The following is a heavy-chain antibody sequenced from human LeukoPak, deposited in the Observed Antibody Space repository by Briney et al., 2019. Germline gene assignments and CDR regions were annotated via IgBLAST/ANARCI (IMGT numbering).Heavy chain of an antibody. CDR2: IYYSGST. CDR1: GGSISSYY. J-gene: IGHJ3*02. D-gene: IGHD6-13*01. Sequence: SETLSLTCTVSGGSISSYYWSWIRQPPGKGLEWIGYIYYSGSTNYNPSLKSRVTISVDTSKNQFSLKLSSVTAADTAVYYCARGDSRKNSFDIWGQGTMVTVSS. CDR3: ARGDSRKNSFDI. V-gene: IGHV4-59*01.